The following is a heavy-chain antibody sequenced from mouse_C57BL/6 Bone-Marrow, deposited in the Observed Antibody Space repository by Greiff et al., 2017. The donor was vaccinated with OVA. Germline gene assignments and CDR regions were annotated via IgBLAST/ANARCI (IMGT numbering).Heavy chain of an antibody. J-gene: IGHJ3*01. V-gene: IGHV1-39*01. CDR1: GYSFTDYN. Sequence: EVQLQQSGPELVKPGASVKISCKASGYSFTDYNMNWVKQSTGQSLEWIGVINPNYGTTSYNQKFKGKATLTVDKSSSTAYLQLNSLTSEDSAVYYCAREVCYWFAYWGQGTLVTVSA. CDR3: AREVCYWFAY. CDR2: INPNYGTT.